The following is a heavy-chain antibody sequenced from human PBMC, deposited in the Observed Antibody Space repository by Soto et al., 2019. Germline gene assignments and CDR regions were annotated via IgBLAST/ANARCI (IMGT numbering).Heavy chain of an antibody. CDR3: ARPDSSGDLYYFDY. Sequence: ITLKESGPTLVKPTQTLTLTCTFSGFSLSTSGVGVGWIRQPPGKALEWLALIYWDDDKRYSPSLKSRLTITKDTSKNQVVLTMTNMDPVDTATYYCARPDSSGDLYYFDYWGQGTLVTVSS. CDR1: GFSLSTSGVG. CDR2: IYWDDDK. V-gene: IGHV2-5*02. D-gene: IGHD6-19*01. J-gene: IGHJ4*02.